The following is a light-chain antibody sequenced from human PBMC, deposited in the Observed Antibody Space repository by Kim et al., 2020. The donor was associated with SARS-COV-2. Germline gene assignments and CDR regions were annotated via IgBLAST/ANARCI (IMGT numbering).Light chain of an antibody. V-gene: IGKV3-20*01. CDR1: QSVGSY. Sequence: PGERATLSCRASQSVGSYLAWYQQKPGQAPRLLIYGASSRATGIPDRFSGVGSGTDFTLTISRLEPEDFAVYYCQQYDSPPRTFGQGTKVDIK. J-gene: IGKJ2*01. CDR3: QQYDSPPRT. CDR2: GAS.